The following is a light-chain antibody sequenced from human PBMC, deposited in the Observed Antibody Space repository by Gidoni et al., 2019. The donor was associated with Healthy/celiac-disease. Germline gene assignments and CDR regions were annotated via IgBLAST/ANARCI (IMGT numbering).Light chain of an antibody. CDR2: LGS. Sequence: DIVMSQSPLSLPVTPGEPASISCRSSPSLLHSNGYNYLDWYLQKPGQSPQLLIYLGSTRASGVPDRFSGSGSGTDFTLKISRVEAEDVGVYYCMQALQTPRLTFGGGTKVEIK. CDR1: PSLLHSNGYNY. CDR3: MQALQTPRLT. V-gene: IGKV2-28*01. J-gene: IGKJ4*01.